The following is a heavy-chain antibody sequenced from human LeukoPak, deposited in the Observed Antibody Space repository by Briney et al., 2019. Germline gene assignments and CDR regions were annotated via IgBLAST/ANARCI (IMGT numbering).Heavy chain of an antibody. CDR3: ARGSVLRYFDWLDFDY. V-gene: IGHV3-7*03. D-gene: IGHD3-9*01. CDR2: IKQDGSEK. J-gene: IGHJ4*02. Sequence: GGSLRLSCAASGFTFSSYAMSWVRQAPGKGLEWVANIKQDGSEKYYVDSVKGRFTISRDNAKNSLYLQMNSLRAEDTAVYYCARGSVLRYFDWLDFDYWGQGTLVTVSS. CDR1: GFTFSSYA.